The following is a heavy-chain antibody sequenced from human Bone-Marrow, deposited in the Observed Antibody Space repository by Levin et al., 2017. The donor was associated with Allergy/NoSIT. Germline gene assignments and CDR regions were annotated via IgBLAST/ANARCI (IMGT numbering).Heavy chain of an antibody. Sequence: SCAASGLNFSSYRMHWVRQAPGKGLVWVSRIYSDGSSRSYADSVKGRFTISRDNPKNTLYLQMNSLRAEDTAVYYCARDHGYSGHDWYFDLWGRGTLVTVSS. D-gene: IGHD5-12*01. CDR3: ARDHGYSGHDWYFDL. CDR1: GLNFSSYR. CDR2: IYSDGSSR. J-gene: IGHJ2*01. V-gene: IGHV3-74*01.